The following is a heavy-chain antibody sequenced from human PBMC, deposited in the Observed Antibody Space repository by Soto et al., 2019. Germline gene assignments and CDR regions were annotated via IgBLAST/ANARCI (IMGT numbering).Heavy chain of an antibody. CDR2: IIPIFGTA. J-gene: IGHJ3*02. Sequence: VKVSCKASGGTFSSYAISWVRQAPGQGLEWMGGIIPIFGTANYAQKFQGRVTITADESTSTAYMELSSLRSEDTAVYYCARDRSNRGSTAFDIWGQGTMVTVSS. V-gene: IGHV1-69*13. D-gene: IGHD6-13*01. CDR3: ARDRSNRGSTAFDI. CDR1: GGTFSSYA.